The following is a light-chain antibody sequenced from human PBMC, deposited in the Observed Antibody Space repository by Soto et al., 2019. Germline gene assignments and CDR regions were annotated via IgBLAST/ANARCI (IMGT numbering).Light chain of an antibody. CDR3: QQYDSYAWT. J-gene: IGKJ1*01. V-gene: IGKV1-5*01. CDR2: DAS. CDR1: QTISSW. Sequence: DIQMTQSPSTLSGSVGDRVTITCRASQTISSWLAWYQQKPGKAPKLLIYDASSLESGVPSRFSGIGSGTEFTLTITSLQPDDFATYYCQQYDSYAWTFGQGTKVDNK.